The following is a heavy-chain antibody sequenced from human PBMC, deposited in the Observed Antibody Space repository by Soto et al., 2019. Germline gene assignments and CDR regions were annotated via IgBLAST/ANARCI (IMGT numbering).Heavy chain of an antibody. CDR2: TRNKANSYAT. V-gene: IGHV3-72*01. Sequence: GGSLRLSCAASGFTFSDHYMDWVRQAPGKGLEWVGRTRNKANSYATEYAASVKGRFTISRDDSKNSLYLQMNSLKTEDTAVYYCARVEGGPCSGGSCWNRDAFDIWGQGTMVTVSS. CDR1: GFTFSDHY. J-gene: IGHJ3*02. D-gene: IGHD2-15*01. CDR3: ARVEGGPCSGGSCWNRDAFDI.